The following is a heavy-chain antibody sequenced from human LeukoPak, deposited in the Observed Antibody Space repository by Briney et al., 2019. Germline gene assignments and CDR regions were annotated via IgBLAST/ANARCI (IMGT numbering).Heavy chain of an antibody. J-gene: IGHJ3*01. CDR2: ISSNGGST. Sequence: GGSLRLSCSASGFTFSFYAMGWVRQAPGKGLEYVSAISSNGGSTYYADSVKGRFTISRDSSKNTLYLQMSGLRADDTAVYYCVKGFPHYYDSSGFGAFDVWGQGTIVTVSS. CDR3: VKGFPHYYDSSGFGAFDV. CDR1: GFTFSFYA. D-gene: IGHD3-22*01. V-gene: IGHV3-64D*09.